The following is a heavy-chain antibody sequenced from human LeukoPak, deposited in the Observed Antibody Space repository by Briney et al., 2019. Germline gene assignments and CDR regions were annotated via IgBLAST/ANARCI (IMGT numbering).Heavy chain of an antibody. J-gene: IGHJ4*02. V-gene: IGHV1-2*02. D-gene: IGHD6-6*01. CDR1: GYPFSGYY. CDR2: INPKNGDS. Sequence: ASVTVSCKPSGYPFSGYYLHWVRQAPGQGLEWMGWINPKNGDSNSAQKFQGRVTMTRDTSISTAYMELSRLTSDDTAMYYCAKAYSSSSPFDYWGQGTLVTVSS. CDR3: AKAYSSSSPFDY.